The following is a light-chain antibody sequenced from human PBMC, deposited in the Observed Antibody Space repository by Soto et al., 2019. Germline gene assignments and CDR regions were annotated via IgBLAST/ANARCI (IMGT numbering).Light chain of an antibody. Sequence: IVLTQSPCTLSLSPGERATLSCSASQSISSSYLAWYQQKPGQAPRLLIYSASSRATGIPDRITGSGSGTDFTLTISRLEPEDFAVYYCQHYGSTPWTFGQGTKVDI. CDR3: QHYGSTPWT. CDR2: SAS. CDR1: QSISSSY. V-gene: IGKV3-20*01. J-gene: IGKJ1*01.